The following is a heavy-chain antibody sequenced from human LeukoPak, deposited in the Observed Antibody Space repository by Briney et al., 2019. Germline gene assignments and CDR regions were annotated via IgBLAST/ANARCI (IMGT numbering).Heavy chain of an antibody. V-gene: IGHV3-21*01. CDR3: ARARSRGSDAFDI. Sequence: GGSLRLSCAASGFTFSSYSMNWVRQAPGKGLEWVSSISSSSSYIYYADSVKGRFTISRDNAKNSLYLQVNSLRAEDTAVYYCARARSRGSDAFDIWGQGTMVTVSS. D-gene: IGHD3-10*01. CDR1: GFTFSSYS. J-gene: IGHJ3*02. CDR2: ISSSSSYI.